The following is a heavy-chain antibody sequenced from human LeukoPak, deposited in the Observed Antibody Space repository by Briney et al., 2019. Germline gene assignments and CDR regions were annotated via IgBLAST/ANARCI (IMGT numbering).Heavy chain of an antibody. V-gene: IGHV3-48*03. CDR3: ARDDCSGGSCFSKDAFDL. Sequence: GGSLRLSCVGSGFTFSNYEMSWVRQAPGKGLEWISYISTTGGTIFHADSVRGRFTISRDNAKNSLHLQLNSLRAEDTAVYYCARDDCSGGSCFSKDAFDLWGQGTVVTV. CDR1: GFTFSNYE. D-gene: IGHD2-15*01. CDR2: ISTTGGTI. J-gene: IGHJ3*01.